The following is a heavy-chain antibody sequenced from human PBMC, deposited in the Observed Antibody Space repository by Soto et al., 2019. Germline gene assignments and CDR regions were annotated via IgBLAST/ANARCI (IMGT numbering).Heavy chain of an antibody. Sequence: GASVKVSCTASGYTFASYYMHWVRQAPGQGLEWMGIINPSGGSTSYAQKFQGRVTMTRDTSTSTVYMELSSLRSEDTAVYYCARESSIAVAGNSYFDYWGQGTLVTVSS. CDR2: INPSGGST. CDR1: GYTFASYY. J-gene: IGHJ4*02. CDR3: ARESSIAVAGNSYFDY. D-gene: IGHD6-19*01. V-gene: IGHV1-46*01.